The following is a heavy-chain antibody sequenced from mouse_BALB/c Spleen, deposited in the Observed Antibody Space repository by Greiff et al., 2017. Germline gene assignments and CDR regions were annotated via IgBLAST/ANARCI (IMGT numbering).Heavy chain of an antibody. Sequence: EVKLVESGGGLVQPGGSRKLSCAASGFTFSSFGMHWVRQAPEKGLEWVAYISSGSSTIYYADTVKGRFTISRDNPKNTLFLQMTSRRSEDTAMYYCARGRDYYGSSYGYAMDYWGQGTSVTVSS. CDR3: ARGRDYYGSSYGYAMDY. CDR2: ISSGSSTI. D-gene: IGHD1-1*01. V-gene: IGHV5-17*02. CDR1: GFTFSSFG. J-gene: IGHJ4*01.